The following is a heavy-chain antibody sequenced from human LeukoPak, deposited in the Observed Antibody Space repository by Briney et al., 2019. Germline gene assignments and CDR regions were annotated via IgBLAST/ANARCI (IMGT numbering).Heavy chain of an antibody. J-gene: IGHJ6*02. CDR1: GYTFTGYY. V-gene: IGHV1-2*02. Sequence: ASVKVSCKASGYTFTGYYMHWVRQAPGQGLEWMGWINPNSGGTNYAQKLQGRVTMTRETSISTAYMELSRLRSDDTAVYYCARGPYSGYDSGMDVWGQGTTVTVSS. D-gene: IGHD5-12*01. CDR3: ARGPYSGYDSGMDV. CDR2: INPNSGGT.